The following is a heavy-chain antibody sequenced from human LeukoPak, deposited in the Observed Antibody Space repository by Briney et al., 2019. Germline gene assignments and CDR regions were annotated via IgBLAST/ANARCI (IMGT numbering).Heavy chain of an antibody. CDR3: ATQMRDGHSFDS. Sequence: GESLKISCQGSGYTFTNYWIGWVRQMPGKGLEWMGVINPGTSETRYSPSCQGQVTISVDKSISTAYLQWSSLRASDTAMFYCATQMRDGHSFDSWRQGTLVTVSS. J-gene: IGHJ4*02. CDR1: GYTFTNYW. D-gene: IGHD3-9*01. V-gene: IGHV5-51*01. CDR2: INPGTSET.